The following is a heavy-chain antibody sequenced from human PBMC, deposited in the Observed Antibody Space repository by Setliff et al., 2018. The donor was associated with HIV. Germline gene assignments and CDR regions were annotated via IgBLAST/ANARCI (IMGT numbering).Heavy chain of an antibody. Sequence: SEILSLTCTVSGASISSGSYYWSWIRQPAGKGLEWIGRIYTSGSTNYNPSLKSRVTISVDTSKNQFSLKLSSVTAADTAVYYCAVLTHYYGSGSSGPTDYYYYMDVWGKGTTVTVSS. J-gene: IGHJ6*03. CDR2: IYTSGST. CDR3: AVLTHYYGSGSSGPTDYYYYMDV. V-gene: IGHV4-61*02. CDR1: GASISSGSYY. D-gene: IGHD3-10*01.